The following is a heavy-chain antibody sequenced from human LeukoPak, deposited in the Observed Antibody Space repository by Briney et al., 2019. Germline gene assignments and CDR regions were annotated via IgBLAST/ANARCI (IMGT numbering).Heavy chain of an antibody. Sequence: GGSLRLSCAASGFTFSSYWMRWVRQAPGKGLEWVANINQDGSEKYYVDSVKGRFTTSRDNAKNSLYLKMNSLRAEDTAVYYCARDPRVAAGRSHWFDRWGQGTLVTVSS. CDR2: INQDGSEK. D-gene: IGHD6-13*01. CDR3: ARDPRVAAGRSHWFDR. V-gene: IGHV3-7*01. CDR1: GFTFSSYW. J-gene: IGHJ5*02.